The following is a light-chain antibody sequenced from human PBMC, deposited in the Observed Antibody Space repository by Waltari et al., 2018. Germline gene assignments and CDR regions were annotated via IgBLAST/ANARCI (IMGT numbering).Light chain of an antibody. CDR3: QHYLRLPAT. CDR1: QSVTRT. J-gene: IGKJ1*01. Sequence: EIVLTQSPGTLSLSPGERATLSVRASQSVTRTLAWYQQKPGQAPRLLIYGASNRATGIPDRFSGSGSGTDFSLTISRLEPEDFAVYYCQHYLRLPATFGQGTKVEIK. V-gene: IGKV3-20*01. CDR2: GAS.